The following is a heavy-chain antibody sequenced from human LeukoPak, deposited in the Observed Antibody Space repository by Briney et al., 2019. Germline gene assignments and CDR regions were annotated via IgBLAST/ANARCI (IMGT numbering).Heavy chain of an antibody. Sequence: SETLSLTCTVSGGSISSYYWSWIRQPPGKGLEWIGYIYYSGSTNYNPSLKSRVTISVDTSKNQLSLKLSSVTAADTAVYYCARHGFRGDGYNWAANWFDPWGQGTLVTVSS. CDR2: IYYSGST. CDR3: ARHGFRGDGYNWAANWFDP. V-gene: IGHV4-59*08. CDR1: GGSISSYY. J-gene: IGHJ5*02. D-gene: IGHD5-24*01.